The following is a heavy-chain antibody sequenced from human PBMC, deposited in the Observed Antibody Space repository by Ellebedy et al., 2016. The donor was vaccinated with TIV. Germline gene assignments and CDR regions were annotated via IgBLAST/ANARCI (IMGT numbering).Heavy chain of an antibody. CDR3: ARDPSSYSRSVVGS. Sequence: ASVKVSCKASGYTFTDYYIHWVRQAPGQGLEWMGIINPSGGSTSFAQKFRGRLTMTRDTSTSTVYMELSSLRSEDTAVYYCARDPSSYSRSVVGSWGQGTLVTVSS. J-gene: IGHJ4*02. D-gene: IGHD5-18*01. CDR1: GYTFTDYY. CDR2: INPSGGST. V-gene: IGHV1-46*01.